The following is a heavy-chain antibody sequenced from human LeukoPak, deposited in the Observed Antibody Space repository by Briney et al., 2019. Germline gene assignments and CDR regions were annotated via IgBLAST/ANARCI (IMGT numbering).Heavy chain of an antibody. Sequence: SETLSLTCTVSAGSISSYYWSWIRQPPGKGLEWIGYIYYSGSTNYNPSLKSRVTISVDTSKNQFSLKLSSVTAADTAVYYCARGSGLVADIDYWGQGTLVTVSS. CDR2: IYYSGST. V-gene: IGHV4-59*01. J-gene: IGHJ4*02. CDR1: AGSISSYY. D-gene: IGHD2-8*02. CDR3: ARGSGLVADIDY.